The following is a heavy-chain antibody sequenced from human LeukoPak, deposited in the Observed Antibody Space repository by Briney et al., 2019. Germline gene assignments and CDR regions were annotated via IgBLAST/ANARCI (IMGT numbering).Heavy chain of an antibody. D-gene: IGHD6-19*01. CDR2: ISSSGGTI. CDR3: EGYSSGWFGAFHI. J-gene: IGHJ3*02. V-gene: IGHV3-11*04. CDR1: GFTFSDYY. Sequence: GGSLRLSCAASGFTFSDYYMNWIRQAPGKGLEWISYISSSGGTIYYADSVKGRFTISRDNAKNSLYLQMNSLRAEDTAVYYCEGYSSGWFGAFHIWGQGTMVSVSS.